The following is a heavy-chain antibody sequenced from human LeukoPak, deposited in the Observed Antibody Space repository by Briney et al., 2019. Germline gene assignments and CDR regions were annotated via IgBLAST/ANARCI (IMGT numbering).Heavy chain of an antibody. J-gene: IGHJ4*02. CDR2: INTDGSST. CDR1: GFTFKNYW. V-gene: IGHV3-74*01. D-gene: IGHD6-19*01. Sequence: GGSLRLSCAASGFTFKNYWMHWVRQAPGKGLVWVSRINTDGSSTSYADSVKGRFTISRDNAKNTLYLQMNSLRAEDTAVYYCAKPYGSAYYYFDNWGQGTLVTVSS. CDR3: AKPYGSAYYYFDN.